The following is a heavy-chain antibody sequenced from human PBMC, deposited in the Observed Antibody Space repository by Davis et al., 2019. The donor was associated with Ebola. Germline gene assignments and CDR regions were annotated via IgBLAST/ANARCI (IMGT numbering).Heavy chain of an antibody. Sequence: GESLKISCAASGFTFSSYAMSWVRQAPGKGLEWVSAISGSGGSTYYADSVKGRFTISRDNSKNTLYLQMNSLRAEDTAVYYCARGDCSSTSYYAGGDYWGQGTLVTVSS. V-gene: IGHV3-23*01. CDR2: ISGSGGST. CDR3: ARGDCSSTSYYAGGDY. D-gene: IGHD2-2*01. J-gene: IGHJ4*02. CDR1: GFTFSSYA.